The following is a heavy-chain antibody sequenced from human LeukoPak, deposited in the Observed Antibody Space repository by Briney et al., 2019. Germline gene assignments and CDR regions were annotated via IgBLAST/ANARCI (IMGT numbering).Heavy chain of an antibody. D-gene: IGHD3-10*01. CDR1: GFIFSTYG. J-gene: IGHJ4*02. Sequence: GESLRLSCAASGFIFSTYGMTWFRQAPGRGLEWVSGISGSGLNTYYADSVKGRFTSSRDNSKNMLYLQMNSLRAEDTAVYYCAKGGGYGSGTYSEDWGQGILVTVLS. CDR3: AKGGGYGSGTYSED. CDR2: ISGSGLNT. V-gene: IGHV3-23*01.